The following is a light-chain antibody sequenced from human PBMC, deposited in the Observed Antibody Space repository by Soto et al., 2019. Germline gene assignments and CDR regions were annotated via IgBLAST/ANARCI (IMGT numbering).Light chain of an antibody. V-gene: IGLV2-14*03. CDR3: SSYTSTYSLV. CDR2: DVN. J-gene: IGLJ1*01. Sequence: QSVLTQPASGSGSPVQSITISCTENIDDVGAYNYVSWYQQRPGSAPQLIMYDVNNRPSGASHRFSGSKSGHTAYLTISGLQSDDEANYHCSSYTSTYSLVFGTGTKVTVL. CDR1: IDDVGAYNY.